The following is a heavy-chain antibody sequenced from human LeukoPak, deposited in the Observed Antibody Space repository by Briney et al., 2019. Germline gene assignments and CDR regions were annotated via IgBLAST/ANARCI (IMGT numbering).Heavy chain of an antibody. CDR2: IYHSGST. CDR3: ARVQCSGGSCYLGGGIDY. D-gene: IGHD2-15*01. V-gene: IGHV4-59*12. Sequence: SETLSLTCTVSGGSISSYYWSWVRQPPGKGLEWIGEIYHSGSTNYNPSLKSRVTISVDKSKNQFSLKLSSVTAADTAVYYCARVQCSGGSCYLGGGIDYWGQGTLVTVSS. J-gene: IGHJ4*02. CDR1: GGSISSYY.